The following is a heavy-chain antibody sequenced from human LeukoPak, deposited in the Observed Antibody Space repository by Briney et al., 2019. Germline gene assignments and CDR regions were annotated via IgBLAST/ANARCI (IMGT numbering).Heavy chain of an antibody. J-gene: IGHJ4*02. Sequence: NPGGSLRLSCAASGFTFSSYSMNWVRQAPGKGLEWVSSISSSSSYIYYADSVKGRFTISRDNAKNSLYLQMNSLRAEDTAVYYCARASPLTYSTLDYWGQGTLVTVSS. CDR2: ISSSSSYI. D-gene: IGHD6-13*01. CDR3: ARASPLTYSTLDY. V-gene: IGHV3-21*01. CDR1: GFTFSSYS.